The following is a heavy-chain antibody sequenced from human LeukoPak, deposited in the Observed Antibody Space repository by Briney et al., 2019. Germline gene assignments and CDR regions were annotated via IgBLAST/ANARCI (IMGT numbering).Heavy chain of an antibody. CDR2: ISSSCSTI. J-gene: IGHJ6*03. CDR1: GFTFSDYY. Sequence: GGSLRLSCAASGFTFSDYYMSWIRQAPGKGLEWVSYISSSCSTIYYADSVKGRFTISRDNAKNSLYLQMNSLRAEDTAVYYCARAKEAVVRGLRYYYYMDVWGKGTTVTISS. CDR3: ARAKEAVVRGLRYYYYMDV. D-gene: IGHD3-10*01. V-gene: IGHV3-11*04.